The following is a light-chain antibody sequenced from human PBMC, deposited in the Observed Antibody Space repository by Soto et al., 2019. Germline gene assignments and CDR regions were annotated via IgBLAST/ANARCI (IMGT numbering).Light chain of an antibody. V-gene: IGLV2-18*02. J-gene: IGLJ1*01. CDR2: EVS. CDR1: SSDVGSYNH. CDR3: SSYTSSSTYV. Sequence: QSELTQPPSVSGSPGQSVTISCTGTSSDVGSYNHVSWYQQPPGTAPKLMIYEVSNRPSGVPDRFSGSKSGNTASLTISGLQAEDEADYYCSSYTSSSTYVFGTGTKVTVL.